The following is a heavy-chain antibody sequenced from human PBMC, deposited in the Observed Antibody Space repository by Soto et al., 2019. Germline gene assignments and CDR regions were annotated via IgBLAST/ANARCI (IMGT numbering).Heavy chain of an antibody. CDR2: IYYSGST. V-gene: IGHV4-31*03. Sequence: TLSLTCTVSGGSISSGGYYWSWIRQHPGKGLEWIGYIYYSGSTYYNPSLKSRVTISVDTSKNQFSLKLSSVTAADTAVYYCARGSGVGSGYYFDSRSNWFDPWGQGTLVTVS. CDR1: GGSISSGGYY. CDR3: ARGSGVGSGYYFDSRSNWFDP. D-gene: IGHD3-3*01. J-gene: IGHJ5*02.